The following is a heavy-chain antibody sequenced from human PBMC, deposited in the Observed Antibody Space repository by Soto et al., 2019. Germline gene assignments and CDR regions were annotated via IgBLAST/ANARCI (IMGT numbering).Heavy chain of an antibody. V-gene: IGHV3-23*01. CDR3: AKSVGRGSYRYSDY. D-gene: IGHD3-16*02. J-gene: IGHJ4*02. CDR2: ISGSGGST. Sequence: EVQLLESGGGLVQPGGSLRLSCAASGFTFSSYAMSWVRQAPGKGLEWVSAISGSGGSTYYADSVKGRFTISRDNSNNTLYLQMNSLRAEDTAVYYCAKSVGRGSYRYSDYWGQGTLVTVSS. CDR1: GFTFSSYA.